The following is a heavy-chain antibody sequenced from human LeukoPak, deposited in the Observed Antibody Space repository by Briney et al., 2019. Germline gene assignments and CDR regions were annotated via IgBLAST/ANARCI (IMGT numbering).Heavy chain of an antibody. D-gene: IGHD3-9*01. V-gene: IGHV3-21*06. CDR1: GFTFSTYN. Sequence: GGSLRLSCAASGFTFSTYNMNWVRQAPGKGLEWVSSITSGGTYTYYADSRKGRFTTSRDNAKNSLSLQPSSLRAEDTAVYYCARGHYDILTASYKWTPDYWGQGILVTVSS. J-gene: IGHJ4*02. CDR2: ITSGGTYT. CDR3: ARGHYDILTASYKWTPDY.